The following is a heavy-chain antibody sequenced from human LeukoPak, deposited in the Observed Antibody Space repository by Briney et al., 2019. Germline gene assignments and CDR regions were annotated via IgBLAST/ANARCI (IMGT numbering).Heavy chain of an antibody. CDR3: ARDPYSSTAYFDS. J-gene: IGHJ4*02. Sequence: PSGTLSLTCAVSGDSISNSNWWSWVRQPPGQGLEWIGEIYHSGITTYNSSLKSRVTISVDKSRNQFSLKLSSVTAADTAVYYCARDPYSSTAYFDSWGQGTLVTVSS. D-gene: IGHD2-2*01. CDR2: IYHSGIT. CDR1: GDSISNSNW. V-gene: IGHV4-4*02.